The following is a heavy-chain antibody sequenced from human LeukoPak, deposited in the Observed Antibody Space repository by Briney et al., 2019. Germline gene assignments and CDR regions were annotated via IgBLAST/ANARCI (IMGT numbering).Heavy chain of an antibody. Sequence: PSETLSLTCAVYGGSFSGYYWSWIRQPPGQGLEWIGEINHSGSTNYNPSLTSRFTISVDTSKNQFSLELSSVTGADTAVYYCASYTGWRGTIWCDRGGRGTRVTVSS. V-gene: IGHV4-34*01. CDR1: GGSFSGYY. CDR2: INHSGST. J-gene: IGHJ5*02. CDR3: ASYTGWRGTIWCDR. D-gene: IGHD2-2*02.